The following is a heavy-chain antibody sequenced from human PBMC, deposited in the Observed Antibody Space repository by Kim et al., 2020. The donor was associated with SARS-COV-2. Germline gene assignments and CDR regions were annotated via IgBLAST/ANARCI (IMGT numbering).Heavy chain of an antibody. Sequence: SETLSLTCAVYGGSFSGFYWSWIRQPPGKGLEWIGDINHSGSTNYNPSHKSRVTISVDTSKNQFSLKLRCVTAADTAASYCARGGTVTTKPFEYRGQGTLVTGSS. CDR2: INHSGST. D-gene: IGHD4-17*01. J-gene: IGHJ4*02. V-gene: IGHV4-34*01. CDR1: GGSFSGFY. CDR3: ARGGTVTTKPFEY.